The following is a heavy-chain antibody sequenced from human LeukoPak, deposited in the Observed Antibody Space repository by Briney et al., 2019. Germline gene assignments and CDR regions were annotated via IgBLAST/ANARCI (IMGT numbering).Heavy chain of an antibody. CDR1: GYTFTSYD. V-gene: IGHV1-8*01. Sequence: ASVKVSCKASGYTFTSYDINWVRQATGQGLEWMGWMNPNSGNTGYAQKFQGRVTVTRNTSISTAYMELSSLRSEDTAVYYCARGWPGVITVNYYYYMDVWGKGTTVTISS. CDR2: MNPNSGNT. D-gene: IGHD3-10*01. J-gene: IGHJ6*03. CDR3: ARGWPGVITVNYYYYMDV.